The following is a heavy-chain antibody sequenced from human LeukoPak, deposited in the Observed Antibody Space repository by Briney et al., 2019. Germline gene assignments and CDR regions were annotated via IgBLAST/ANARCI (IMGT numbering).Heavy chain of an antibody. Sequence: GGSLRLSCAASGFTFSSYSMNWVRQAPGKGLEWVSYISSSSSTIYYADSVKGRFTISRDNSKNTLYLQMNSLRAEDTAVYFCAKSGYNRFDYWGQGTLVTVSS. CDR2: ISSSSSTI. CDR1: GFTFSSYS. V-gene: IGHV3-48*01. CDR3: AKSGYNRFDY. J-gene: IGHJ4*02. D-gene: IGHD5-24*01.